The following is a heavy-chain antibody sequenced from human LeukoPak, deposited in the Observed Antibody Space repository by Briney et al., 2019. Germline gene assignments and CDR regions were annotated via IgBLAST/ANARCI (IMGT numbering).Heavy chain of an antibody. Sequence: GASVKVSCKASGYTFTGYYMHWVRQAPGQGLEWMGWINPNRGGTNYAQKFQGRVTMTRDTSISTAYMELSRLRSDDTAVYYCARHTTGTPGDWSVALDIWGQGTMVTVSS. CDR3: ARHTTGTPGDWSVALDI. J-gene: IGHJ3*02. V-gene: IGHV1-2*02. CDR1: GYTFTGYY. D-gene: IGHD1-1*01. CDR2: INPNRGGT.